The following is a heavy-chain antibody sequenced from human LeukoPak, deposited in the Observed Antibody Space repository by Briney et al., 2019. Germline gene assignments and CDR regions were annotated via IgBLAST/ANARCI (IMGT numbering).Heavy chain of an antibody. CDR3: ARHVHLRDYEPLDY. V-gene: IGHV1-24*01. Sequence: ASVKVSCKVSGYTLTELSMHWVRQAPGKGLEWMGSFDPENGETLYAQEFQGRVTMTTDTSTSTAYMELRSLRSDDTAVYYCARHVHLRDYEPLDYWGQGTLVTVSS. CDR1: GYTLTELS. CDR2: FDPENGET. J-gene: IGHJ4*02. D-gene: IGHD3-22*01.